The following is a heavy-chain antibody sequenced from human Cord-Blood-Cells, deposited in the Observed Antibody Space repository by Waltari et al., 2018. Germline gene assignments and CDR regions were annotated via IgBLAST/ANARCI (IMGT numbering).Heavy chain of an antibody. CDR1: GFTFDDYA. J-gene: IGHJ3*02. D-gene: IGHD3-10*01. Sequence: EVQLVESGGVVVQPGGSLRLSCAASGFTFDDYAMHWVRQAPGKGLEWVSLISWDGGSTYYADSVKGRFTSSRDNSKNSLYLQMNSLRAEDTALYYCARGGSGRDAFDIWGQGTMVTVSS. CDR3: ARGGSGRDAFDI. V-gene: IGHV3-43D*03. CDR2: ISWDGGST.